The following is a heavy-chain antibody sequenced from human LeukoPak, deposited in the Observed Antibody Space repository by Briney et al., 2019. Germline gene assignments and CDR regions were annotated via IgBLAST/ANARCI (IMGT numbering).Heavy chain of an antibody. CDR1: GFTFSSYG. CDR2: IRYDGSNK. V-gene: IGHV3-30*02. Sequence: GGSLRLSCAASGFTFSSYGMHWVRQAPGKGLEWVAFIRYDGSNKYYADSVKGRFTISRDNSKNTLYLQMNSLRAEDTAVYYCAKGMVPAASDAFDIWGQGTMVTVSS. D-gene: IGHD2-2*01. CDR3: AKGMVPAASDAFDI. J-gene: IGHJ3*02.